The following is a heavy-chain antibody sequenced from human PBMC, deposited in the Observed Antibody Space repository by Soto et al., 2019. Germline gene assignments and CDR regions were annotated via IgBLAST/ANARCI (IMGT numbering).Heavy chain of an antibody. J-gene: IGHJ4*02. D-gene: IGHD3-16*02. CDR2: ISGSGGST. CDR1: GFTFSSYA. V-gene: IGHV3-23*01. Sequence: EVQLLESGGGLVQPGGSLRLSCAASGFTFSSYAMSWVRQAPGKGLEWVSAISGSGGSTYYADSVKGRFTISRDNSKNTLYLQMNSLRAEETAVYYCAKDADYDYIWGSYRVYYFDYWGQGTLVTVSS. CDR3: AKDADYDYIWGSYRVYYFDY.